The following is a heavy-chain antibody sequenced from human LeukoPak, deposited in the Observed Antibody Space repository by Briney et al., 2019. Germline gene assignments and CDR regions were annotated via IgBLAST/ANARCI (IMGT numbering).Heavy chain of an antibody. Sequence: QSGPRLVKPSQTLSLTCAISGDSVSSNSPAWNWIRQSPSRGLEWLGRTYYRSTWYKDYAVSVKSRLTINPDTSKNQVFLQLSSVTPEDTAVYYCARSGGSTDLDYWGQGTLVTVSS. CDR2: TYYRSTWYK. V-gene: IGHV6-1*01. J-gene: IGHJ4*02. D-gene: IGHD6-25*01. CDR1: GDSVSSNSPA. CDR3: ARSGGSTDLDY.